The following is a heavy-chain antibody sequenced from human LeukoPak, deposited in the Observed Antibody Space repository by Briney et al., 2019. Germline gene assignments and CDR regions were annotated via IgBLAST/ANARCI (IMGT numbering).Heavy chain of an antibody. Sequence: GGSLRLSCAPSGFTFSSHWMTWVRQAPGKGLEWVANINQDGSEKYYVDSVKGRFTISRDNTKNSLYLQMNSLRAEDTTVYYCARGDLGRGWTFACWGQGTLVTVSS. CDR1: GFTFSSHW. CDR3: ARGDLGRGWTFAC. CDR2: INQDGSEK. D-gene: IGHD6-19*01. V-gene: IGHV3-7*01. J-gene: IGHJ4*02.